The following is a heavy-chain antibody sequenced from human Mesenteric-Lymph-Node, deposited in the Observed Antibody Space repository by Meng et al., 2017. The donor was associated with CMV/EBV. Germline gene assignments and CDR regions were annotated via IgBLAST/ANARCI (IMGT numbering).Heavy chain of an antibody. CDR2: IRSKAYSGTT. J-gene: IGHJ4*02. Sequence: GESLKISCITSGFTFRNYPLSWVRQAPGKGLEWLGFIRSKAYSGTTEYAASVRGRFIISRDDSKSIAYLQMNSLKTEDTAVYYCARDERVIVVPATSSFDYWGQGTLVTVSS. CDR1: GFTFRNYP. D-gene: IGHD2-2*01. CDR3: ARDERVIVVPATSSFDY. V-gene: IGHV3-49*02.